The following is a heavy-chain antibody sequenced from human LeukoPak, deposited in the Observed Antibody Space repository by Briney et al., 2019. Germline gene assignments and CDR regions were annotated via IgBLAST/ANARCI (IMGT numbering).Heavy chain of an antibody. V-gene: IGHV3-30-3*01. D-gene: IGHD5-12*01. CDR3: ARPVAYYHFYGMDV. CDR2: ISYDGTNK. J-gene: IGHJ6*02. CDR1: GFTFSSYA. Sequence: PGGSLRLSCAASGFTFSSYAMHWVRQAPGKGLEWVAVISYDGTNKNYADSVKGRFTISRDNSKNTLYLQMNSLRVEDTAVYYCARPVAYYHFYGMDVWGQGTTVTLSS.